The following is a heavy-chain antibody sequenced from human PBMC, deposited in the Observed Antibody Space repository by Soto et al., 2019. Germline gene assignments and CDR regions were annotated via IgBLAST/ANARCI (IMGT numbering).Heavy chain of an antibody. CDR2: ISYDGSNK. D-gene: IGHD6-19*01. Sequence: QVQLVESGGGVVQPGRSLRLSCAASGFTFSSYAMHWVRQAPGKGLEWVAVISYDGSNKYYADSVKGRFTISRDNSKNTLYLQMNSLRAEDTAGYYCARVAVAGSDYWGQGTLVTVSS. V-gene: IGHV3-30-3*01. CDR1: GFTFSSYA. CDR3: ARVAVAGSDY. J-gene: IGHJ4*02.